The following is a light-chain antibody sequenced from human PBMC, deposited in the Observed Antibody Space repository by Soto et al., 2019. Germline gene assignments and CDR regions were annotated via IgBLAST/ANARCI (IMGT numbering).Light chain of an antibody. Sequence: QSVLTQPPSVSGAPGQRVTISCTGSNSNIGAGYDVHWYQQLPGTAPKLLIYGNSNRPSGVPDRFSGSKSGTSASLAITGLQAEDEADYYCQSYDSGLSGCVFGTGTKV. J-gene: IGLJ1*01. CDR2: GNS. CDR1: NSNIGAGYD. V-gene: IGLV1-40*01. CDR3: QSYDSGLSGCV.